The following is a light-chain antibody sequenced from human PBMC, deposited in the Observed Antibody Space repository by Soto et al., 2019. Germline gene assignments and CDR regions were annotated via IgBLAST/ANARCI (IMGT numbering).Light chain of an antibody. V-gene: IGLV2-8*01. J-gene: IGLJ2*01. CDR2: EVS. CDR3: SSYGGSQVV. CDR1: SSDVGGYNY. Sequence: QSALTQPPSASGSPGQSVTISCTGTSSDVGGYNYVSWYQQHPGKAPKLMIYEVSKRPSGVPDRFSGSKSGNTASLTVSGLEDEAEDDYCCSSYGGSQVVFGGGTKLTVL.